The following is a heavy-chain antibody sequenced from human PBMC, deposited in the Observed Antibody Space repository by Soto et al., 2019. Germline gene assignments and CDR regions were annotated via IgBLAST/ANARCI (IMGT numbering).Heavy chain of an antibody. J-gene: IGHJ4*02. Sequence: QVQLVESGGGVVQPGRSLRLSCAASGFTFSSYAMHWVRQAPGKGLEWVAVISYDGSNKYYADSVKGRFTISRDNSKNTLYLQMNSLRAEDTAVYYCARAAHYYIAVAGTLEAGGFDYWGQGTLVTVSS. CDR1: GFTFSSYA. CDR2: ISYDGSNK. V-gene: IGHV3-30-3*01. CDR3: ARAAHYYIAVAGTLEAGGFDY. D-gene: IGHD6-19*01.